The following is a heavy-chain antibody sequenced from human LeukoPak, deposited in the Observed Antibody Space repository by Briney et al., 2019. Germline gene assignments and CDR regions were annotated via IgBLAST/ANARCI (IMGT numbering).Heavy chain of an antibody. D-gene: IGHD1-26*01. J-gene: IGHJ6*03. Sequence: GRSLRLSCAASGFTFSSCAMHWVRQAPGKGLEWVAVISYDGSNKYYADSVKGRFTISRDNSKNTLYLQLNSLRVEDTAVYYCAKNRGAGSHYYYHMNVWGKGTTVTVSS. V-gene: IGHV3-30-3*02. CDR2: ISYDGSNK. CDR1: GFTFSSCA. CDR3: AKNRGAGSHYYYHMNV.